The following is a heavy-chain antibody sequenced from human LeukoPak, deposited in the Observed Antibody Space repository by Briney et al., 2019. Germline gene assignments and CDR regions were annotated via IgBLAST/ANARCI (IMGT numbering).Heavy chain of an antibody. J-gene: IGHJ4*02. CDR1: GFTVSGDY. V-gene: IGHV3-53*01. D-gene: IGHD6-19*01. CDR3: ARDGPGYSSGWY. CDR2: IYADFDNT. Sequence: PGGSLRLSCAASGFTVSGDYMSWVRQAPGKGLEWVSVIYADFDNTDYADSVKGRFTISRDNAKNSLYLQMNSLRAEDTAVYYCARDGPGYSSGWYWGQGTLVTVSS.